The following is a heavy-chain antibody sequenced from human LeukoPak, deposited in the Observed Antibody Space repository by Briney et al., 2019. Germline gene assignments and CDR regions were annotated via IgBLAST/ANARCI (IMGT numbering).Heavy chain of an antibody. CDR1: GYTFTGYY. D-gene: IGHD6-13*01. CDR2: INPSGGST. J-gene: IGHJ4*02. V-gene: IGHV1-46*01. Sequence: ASVKVSCKASGYTFTGYYMHWVRQAPGQGLEWMGIINPSGGSTSYAQKFQGRVTMTRDTSTSTVYMELSSLRSEDTAVYYCARGPLIAAAGDYWGQGTLVTISS. CDR3: ARGPLIAAAGDY.